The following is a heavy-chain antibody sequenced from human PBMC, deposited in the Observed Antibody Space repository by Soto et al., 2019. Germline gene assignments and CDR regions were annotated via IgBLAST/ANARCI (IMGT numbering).Heavy chain of an antibody. D-gene: IGHD2-21*01. CDR3: ALGPNCEYRFDS. J-gene: IGHJ4*02. V-gene: IGHV1-69*06. Sequence: QVQLVQSGAEVKKPGSSVKVSCEASGGTFSGHAISWVRQAPGQGPEWMGGLIPLFGTTQHAQNFQDRLTITAAKSTSTASLALTSLRFAGTAIYYSALGPNCEYRFDSWGQGTLVTVSS. CDR2: LIPLFGTT. CDR1: GGTFSGHA.